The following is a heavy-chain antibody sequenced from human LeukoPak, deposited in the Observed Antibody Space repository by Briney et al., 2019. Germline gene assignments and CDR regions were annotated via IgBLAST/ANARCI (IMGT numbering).Heavy chain of an antibody. CDR2: ISYDGSNK. D-gene: IGHD5-24*01. V-gene: IGHV3-30*03. CDR1: GFTFSSYG. Sequence: HPGGSLRLSCAASGFTFSSYGMHWVRQAPGKGLEWVAVISYDGSNKYYADSVKGRFTISRDNSKNTLYLQMNSLRSEDTAVYYCARVPLMATIDYWGQGTLVTVSS. CDR3: ARVPLMATIDY. J-gene: IGHJ4*02.